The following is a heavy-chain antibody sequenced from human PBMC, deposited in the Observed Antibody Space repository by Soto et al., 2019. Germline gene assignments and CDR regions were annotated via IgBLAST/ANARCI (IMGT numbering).Heavy chain of an antibody. CDR2: ISSSSSTI. Sequence: GGSLRLSCAASGFTFSSYSMNWVRQAPGKGLEWVSYISSSSSTIYYADSVKGRFTISRDNAKNSLYLQMNSLRDEDTAVYYCARDLLSLGYNGDSSGYYFDYWGQGTLVTVSS. V-gene: IGHV3-48*02. D-gene: IGHD3-22*01. J-gene: IGHJ4*02. CDR1: GFTFSSYS. CDR3: ARDLLSLGYNGDSSGYYFDY.